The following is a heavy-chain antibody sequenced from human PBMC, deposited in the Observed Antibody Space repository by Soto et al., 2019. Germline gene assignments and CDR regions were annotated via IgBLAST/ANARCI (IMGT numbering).Heavy chain of an antibody. J-gene: IGHJ4*02. CDR1: GFTFGSYG. CDR2: INWNGRTR. V-gene: IGHV3-33*08. Sequence: SLRLCSAASGFTFGSYGVHRVRQAQGKGLEWVAGINWNGRTRNYADSVKGRFTISRDNAKNTLYLQMYSLRAEDTVIYYGTRDRPGPQQYFDYWGQGNMVTVSS. CDR3: TRDRPGPQQYFDY. D-gene: IGHD6-13*01.